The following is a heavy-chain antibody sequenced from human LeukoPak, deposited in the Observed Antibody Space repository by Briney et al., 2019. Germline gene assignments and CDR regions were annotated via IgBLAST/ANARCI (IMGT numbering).Heavy chain of an antibody. Sequence: QPGRSLRLSCGASGFTFSSYGMHWVRQAPGKGLEWVAAISYDGRNKYYADSVKGRFTISRDNSRNTLYLEMNSLRTEDTAIYYCARTGTRDGNNCGIDYWGQGTLVTVSS. CDR3: ARTGTRDGNNCGIDY. J-gene: IGHJ4*02. V-gene: IGHV3-30*03. CDR1: GFTFSSYG. CDR2: ISYDGRNK. D-gene: IGHD5-24*01.